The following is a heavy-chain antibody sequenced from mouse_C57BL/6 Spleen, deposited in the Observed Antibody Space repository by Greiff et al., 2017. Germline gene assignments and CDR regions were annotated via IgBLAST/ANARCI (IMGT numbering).Heavy chain of an antibody. Sequence: QVQLKQPGTELVKPGASVKLSCKASGYTFTSYWMHWVKQRPGQGLEWIGNINPSNGGTNYNEKFKSKATLTVDKSSSTAYMQLSSLTSEDSAVYDCARRSITTVVPYYAMDYWGQGTSVTVSS. D-gene: IGHD1-1*01. J-gene: IGHJ4*01. CDR3: ARRSITTVVPYYAMDY. CDR2: INPSNGGT. CDR1: GYTFTSYW. V-gene: IGHV1-53*01.